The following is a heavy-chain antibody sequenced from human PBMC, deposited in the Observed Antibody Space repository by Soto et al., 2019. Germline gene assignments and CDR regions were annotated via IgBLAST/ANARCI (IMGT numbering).Heavy chain of an antibody. D-gene: IGHD3-22*01. CDR2: VIPIFGTA. Sequence: QVQLVQSGAEVKTPGSSVKVSCKASGGTFSSYAISWVRQAPGQGLEWMGGVIPIFGTANYAQKFQGRVTITADESTSTAYMELSSLRSEDTAVYYCARDGSGYYDSSGYYSRLAYWGQGTLVTVSS. J-gene: IGHJ4*02. CDR3: ARDGSGYYDSSGYYSRLAY. V-gene: IGHV1-69*01. CDR1: GGTFSSYA.